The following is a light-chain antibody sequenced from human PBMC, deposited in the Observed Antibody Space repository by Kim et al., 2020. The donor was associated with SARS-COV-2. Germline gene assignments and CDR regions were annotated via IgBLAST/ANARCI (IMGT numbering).Light chain of an antibody. CDR1: KLGDKY. CDR2: QDS. V-gene: IGLV3-1*01. CDR3: QAWDSRTSV. J-gene: IGLJ2*01. Sequence: SYELTQPPSVSVSPGQTASITCSGDKLGDKYACWYQQKPGQSPVLVIHQDSKRPSGIPERFSGSNSGNTATLTISGTQPMDEADYYCQAWDSRTSVFGGGTQLTVL.